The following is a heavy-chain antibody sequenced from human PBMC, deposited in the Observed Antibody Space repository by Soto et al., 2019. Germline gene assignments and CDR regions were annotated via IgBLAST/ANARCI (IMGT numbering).Heavy chain of an antibody. CDR2: IYYSGST. CDR3: ARVWGGAFDI. D-gene: IGHD3-10*01. Sequence: PSETLSLTCTVSGGSISSYYWSWIRQPPGKGLEWIWYIYYSGSTNYNPSLKSRVTISVDTSKNQFSLKLSSVTAADTAVYYCARVWGGAFDIWGQGTMVTVSS. V-gene: IGHV4-59*01. CDR1: GGSISSYY. J-gene: IGHJ3*02.